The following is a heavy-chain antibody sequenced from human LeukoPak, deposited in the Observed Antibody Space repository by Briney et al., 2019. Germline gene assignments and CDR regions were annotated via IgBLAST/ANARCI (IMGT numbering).Heavy chain of an antibody. CDR1: GGSISSSSYY. J-gene: IGHJ4*02. CDR2: IYYSGST. D-gene: IGHD3-3*01. Sequence: SETLSLTCTVSGGSISSSSYYWGWIRQPPGKGLEWIGSIYYSGSTYYNPSLKSRVTISVDTSKNQFSLKLSSVTAADTAVYYCASFFYGSGYYLDFDYWGQGTLVTVSS. V-gene: IGHV4-39*07. CDR3: ASFFYGSGYYLDFDY.